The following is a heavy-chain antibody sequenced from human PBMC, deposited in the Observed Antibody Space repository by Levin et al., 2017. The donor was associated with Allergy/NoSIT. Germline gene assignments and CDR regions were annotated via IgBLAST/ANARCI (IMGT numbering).Heavy chain of an antibody. J-gene: IGHJ4*02. CDR3: ARAKQWLATFDY. CDR1: GFTVSSNY. D-gene: IGHD6-19*01. V-gene: IGHV3-53*01. Sequence: GESLKISCAASGFTVSSNYMSWVRQAPGKGLEWVSVIYSGGSTYYADSVKGRFTISRDNSKNTLYLQMNSLRAEDTAVYYCARAKQWLATFDYWGQGTLVTVSS. CDR2: IYSGGST.